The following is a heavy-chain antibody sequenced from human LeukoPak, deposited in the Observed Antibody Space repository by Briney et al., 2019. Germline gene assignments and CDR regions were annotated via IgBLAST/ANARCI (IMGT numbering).Heavy chain of an antibody. CDR2: LYSSGST. Sequence: SETLSLTCTVSGASTSGYYWTWIRQPAGKGLEWIGRLYSSGSTYYNPSLKSRVTMSLDTSKNQFSLKLSSVTAADTAVYYCARGDWLLLSVDYWGQGTLVTVSS. D-gene: IGHD3/OR15-3a*01. CDR3: ARGDWLLLSVDY. CDR1: GASTSGYY. J-gene: IGHJ4*02. V-gene: IGHV4-4*07.